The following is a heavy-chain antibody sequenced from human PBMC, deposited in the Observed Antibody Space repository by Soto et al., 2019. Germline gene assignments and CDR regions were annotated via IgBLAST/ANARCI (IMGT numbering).Heavy chain of an antibody. Sequence: QVHLVESGGGVVQPGGSLRLSCAASGFTINRNDMYWVRQAPGKGLEWVAVMSFDGNHQHYADSVKGRLTISRDNSKNTLSLEMNSLRGDDTAVYYCASCERFPRVGVDYYALDVWGQGTTVIVSS. CDR2: MSFDGNHQ. CDR3: ASCERFPRVGVDYYALDV. CDR1: GFTINRND. V-gene: IGHV3-30*03. J-gene: IGHJ6*02. D-gene: IGHD3-3*01.